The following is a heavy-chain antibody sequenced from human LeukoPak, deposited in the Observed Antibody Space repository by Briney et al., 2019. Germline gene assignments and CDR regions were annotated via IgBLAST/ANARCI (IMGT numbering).Heavy chain of an antibody. V-gene: IGHV1-24*01. CDR1: GHSLAELA. Sequence: ASVKVSCKVSGHSLAELAMHWVRQAPGKGLEWVGGFDPEEGETFYAQEVLGRVSMTEDTSTDTAYMELSSLTSEDTAVYYCAILPRTVVTPLDVWGQGTTVTVSS. CDR3: AILPRTVVTPLDV. D-gene: IGHD4-23*01. J-gene: IGHJ6*02. CDR2: FDPEEGET.